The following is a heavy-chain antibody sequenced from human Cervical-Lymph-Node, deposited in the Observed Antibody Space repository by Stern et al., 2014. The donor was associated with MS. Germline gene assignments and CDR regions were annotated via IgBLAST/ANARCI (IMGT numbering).Heavy chain of an antibody. J-gene: IGHJ4*02. CDR3: TTRDNYGDY. V-gene: IGHV3-21*01. Sequence: VQLVESGGGLVKPGGSLRLSCAVSASTFSAYSINWVRHAPGPGLEGVASIRGGTGSTYYADSVKGRFAISRDNDKKSLYLHMTTLRVEDTAIYYCTTRDNYGDYWGQGTLVTVSS. D-gene: IGHD3-16*01. CDR2: IRGGTGST. CDR1: ASTFSAYS.